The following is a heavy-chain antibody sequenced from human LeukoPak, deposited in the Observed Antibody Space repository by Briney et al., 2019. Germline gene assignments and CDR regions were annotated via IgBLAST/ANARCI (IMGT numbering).Heavy chain of an antibody. V-gene: IGHV3-15*01. CDR1: GFTFSSYS. Sequence: PGGSLRLSCAASGFTFSSYSMNWVRQAPGKGLEWVGRIKSKTDGGTTDYAAPVKGRFTISRDDSRNTLYLQMDSLRTEDTAVYYCTSTLGYWGQGALVTVSS. J-gene: IGHJ4*02. CDR2: IKSKTDGGTT. CDR3: TSTLGY.